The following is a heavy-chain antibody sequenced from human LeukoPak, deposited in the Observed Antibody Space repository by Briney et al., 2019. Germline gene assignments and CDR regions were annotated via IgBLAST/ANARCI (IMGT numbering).Heavy chain of an antibody. Sequence: SETLTLTCAVSSYSISSGSYWGWIRQSPGNGLEWVGSNFHSGNSYYNPSLKSRLTMSVDTSKNQFSLKLTSVTAADTALYYCARLTYVVDMLYQYFDHWGQGILVTVSS. V-gene: IGHV4-38-2*01. CDR1: SYSISSGSY. D-gene: IGHD3-16*01. CDR2: NFHSGNS. J-gene: IGHJ1*01. CDR3: ARLTYVVDMLYQYFDH.